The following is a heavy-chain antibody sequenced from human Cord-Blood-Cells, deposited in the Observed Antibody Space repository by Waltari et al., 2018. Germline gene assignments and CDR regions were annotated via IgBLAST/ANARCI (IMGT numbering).Heavy chain of an antibody. CDR3: ARGLAAAPYLFDP. Sequence: QVQLQQWGAGLLKPSETLSLTCAAYGGSFSGYYWSWIRQPPGKGLEWIGEINHSGSTNYNPSLKSRVTISVDTSKNQFSLKLSSVTAADTAVYYCARGLAAAPYLFDPWGQGTLVTVSS. D-gene: IGHD6-25*01. V-gene: IGHV4-34*01. J-gene: IGHJ5*02. CDR1: GGSFSGYY. CDR2: INHSGST.